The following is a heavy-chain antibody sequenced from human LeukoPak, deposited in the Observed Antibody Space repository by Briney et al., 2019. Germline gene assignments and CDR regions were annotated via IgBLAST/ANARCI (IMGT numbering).Heavy chain of an antibody. Sequence: SSETLSLTCVVYGGSFSDYYWSWIRQPPGKGLEWVGEIDHSGITNYNPSLKSRVSISVDTSKNQFSLNLSSVTAADTAVYYCASGDGEGWHHYWGQGTLVTVST. CDR2: IDHSGIT. D-gene: IGHD3-10*01. CDR1: GGSFSDYY. CDR3: ASGDGEGWHHY. V-gene: IGHV4-34*01. J-gene: IGHJ4*02.